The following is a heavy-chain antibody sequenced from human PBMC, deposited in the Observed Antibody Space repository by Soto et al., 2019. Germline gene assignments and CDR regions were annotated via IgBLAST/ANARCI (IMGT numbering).Heavy chain of an antibody. J-gene: IGHJ5*02. Sequence: PSETLSLTCTVSGGSISSPNFYWSWIRQHPGKGLEWIGHIYYSGTTYYNPTLKSRVTISVDTSKNQFSLKLSSVTAADTAVYYCPRSVAPWGQGTLVTVSS. CDR1: GGSISSPNFY. V-gene: IGHV4-31*03. CDR2: IYYSGTT. CDR3: PRSVAP.